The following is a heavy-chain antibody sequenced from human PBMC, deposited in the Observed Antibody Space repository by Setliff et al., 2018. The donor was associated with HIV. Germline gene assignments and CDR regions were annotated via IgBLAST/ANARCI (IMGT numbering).Heavy chain of an antibody. CDR1: GYTFTSYG. Sequence: ASVKVSCKASGYTFTSYGISWVRQAPGQGLEWMGWISAYNGNTDYAQKLQGRVTMTTDTSTSTAYMELRSLRSDDTAVYYCAREGIERYQYYNFWSGYYTPDYWGQGTLVTVSS. J-gene: IGHJ4*02. D-gene: IGHD3-3*01. V-gene: IGHV1-18*01. CDR2: ISAYNGNT. CDR3: AREGIERYQYYNFWSGYYTPDY.